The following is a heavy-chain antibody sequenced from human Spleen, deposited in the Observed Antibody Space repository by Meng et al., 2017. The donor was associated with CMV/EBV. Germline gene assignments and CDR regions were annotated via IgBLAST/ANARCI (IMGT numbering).Heavy chain of an antibody. Sequence: GESLKISCAASGFTFSSYGMHWVRQAPGKGLGWVSSISSSSSYIYYADSVKGRFTISRDNAKNSLYLQMNSLRAEDTAVYYCARDLVGATTSYGMDVWGQGTTVTVSS. CDR1: GFTFSSYG. CDR2: ISSSSSYI. D-gene: IGHD1-26*01. J-gene: IGHJ6*02. CDR3: ARDLVGATTSYGMDV. V-gene: IGHV3-21*01.